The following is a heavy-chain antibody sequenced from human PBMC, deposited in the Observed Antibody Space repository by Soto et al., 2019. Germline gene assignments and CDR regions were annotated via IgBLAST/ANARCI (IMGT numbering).Heavy chain of an antibody. Sequence: SETLSLTCAVYGGSFSGYYWSWIRQPPGKGLEWIGEINHSGSTNYNPSLKSRVTISVDTSKNQFSLKLSSVTAADTAVYYCARGRVGYYDFWSGYQNPGFFYFYGMDVRGQGATVHVSS. D-gene: IGHD3-3*01. V-gene: IGHV4-34*01. CDR3: ARGRVGYYDFWSGYQNPGFFYFYGMDV. CDR1: GGSFSGYY. J-gene: IGHJ6*01. CDR2: INHSGST.